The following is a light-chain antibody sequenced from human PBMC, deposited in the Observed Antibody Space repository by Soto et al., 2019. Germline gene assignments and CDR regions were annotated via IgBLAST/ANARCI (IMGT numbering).Light chain of an antibody. V-gene: IGKV1-39*01. CDR2: AAS. CDR1: QPISSY. J-gene: IGKJ2*01. CDR3: QQYDTSLWAYT. Sequence: DIQMTQSPASLSASVGDRVAITCRASQPISSYLNWYQHKPGKAPTLLIYAASNLQGGVPSRFSGSGSGTNFTLGISSLELEDFAMYHCQQYDTSLWAYTFGQGTKLEIK.